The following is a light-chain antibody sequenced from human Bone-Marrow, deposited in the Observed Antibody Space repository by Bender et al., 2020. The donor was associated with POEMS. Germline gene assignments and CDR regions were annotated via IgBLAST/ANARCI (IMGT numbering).Light chain of an antibody. CDR2: DVI. V-gene: IGLV2-14*01. Sequence: QSALTQPASVSGSPGQSITISCSGTSRDVGSYKYVSWYQQHPGKAPKLIIYDVINRPSGVSNRFSGSKSGNTASLTISGLQAEDEADYFCSSFTSSTTLVFGGGTKLTVL. CDR1: SRDVGSYKY. CDR3: SSFTSSTTLV. J-gene: IGLJ3*02.